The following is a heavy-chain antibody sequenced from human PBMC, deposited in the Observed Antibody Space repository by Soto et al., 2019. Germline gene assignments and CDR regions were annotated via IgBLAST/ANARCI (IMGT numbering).Heavy chain of an antibody. Sequence: SETLSLTCTVSGASMTNYYGSWIRQSPRKGLERIGYVYYSGSTYYSPSLESRATISIDTANNQFSLKLRSLTAPDTAIYYCARSGHIFAGVVWGQGIVVTVSS. J-gene: IGHJ1*01. V-gene: IGHV4-59*01. CDR2: VYYSGST. D-gene: IGHD3-16*01. CDR3: ARSGHIFAGVV. CDR1: GASMTNYY.